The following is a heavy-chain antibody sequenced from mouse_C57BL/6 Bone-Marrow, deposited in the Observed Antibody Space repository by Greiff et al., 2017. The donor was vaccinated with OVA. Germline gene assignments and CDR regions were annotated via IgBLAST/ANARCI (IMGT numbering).Heavy chain of an antibody. V-gene: IGHV1-81*01. J-gene: IGHJ3*01. CDR3: ARLAY. CDR2: IYPRSGST. Sequence: QVQLQQSGAELARPGASVKLSCKASGYTFTSYGISWVKQRPGQGLEWIGEIYPRSGSTYYNEKFKGKATLTADTSSSTAYMELRSLTSEDAAVYFCARLAYWGQGTLVTVSA. CDR1: GYTFTSYG.